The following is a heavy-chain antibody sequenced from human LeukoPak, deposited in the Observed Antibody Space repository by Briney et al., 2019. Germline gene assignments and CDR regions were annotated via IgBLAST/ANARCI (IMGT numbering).Heavy chain of an antibody. CDR1: GYRLTSYW. D-gene: IGHD5-18*01. CDR2: IYPGDSDT. Sequence: GESLKISCKGPGYRLTSYWIGWVRQIPGKGLEWMGIIYPGDSDTTYSPSFQVQVTISADKSISTAHLQWSSLKASDTAMYYCARLTAMVVHFDYWGQGNLVTVSS. CDR3: ARLTAMVVHFDY. J-gene: IGHJ4*02. V-gene: IGHV5-51*01.